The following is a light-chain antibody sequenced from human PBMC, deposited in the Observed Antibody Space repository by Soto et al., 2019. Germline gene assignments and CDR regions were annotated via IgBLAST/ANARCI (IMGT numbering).Light chain of an antibody. CDR1: SSDVGGYNY. Sequence: QSALTQPASVSGSPGQSITISCTGTSSDVGGYNYVSWYQQYPGKAPKLMIYEVSNRPSGVSNRFSGSKSGNTASLTISGLQAEDEADYYGSSYTSSTTLVVFGGGTKVTVL. J-gene: IGLJ2*01. CDR3: SSYTSSTTLVV. V-gene: IGLV2-14*01. CDR2: EVS.